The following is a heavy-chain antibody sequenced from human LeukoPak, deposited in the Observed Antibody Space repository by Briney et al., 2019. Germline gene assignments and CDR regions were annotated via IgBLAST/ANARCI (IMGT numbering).Heavy chain of an antibody. CDR1: GFTFSSYG. D-gene: IGHD3-22*01. CDR2: IWYDGSNK. CDR3: ARGYYYDSSGAFDI. Sequence: GRSLRLSCAVSGFTFSSYGMHWVRQAPGKGLEWVAVIWYDGSNKYYADSVKGRFTISRDNSKNTLYLQMNSLRAEDTAVYYCARGYYYDSSGAFDIWGQGTMVTVSS. V-gene: IGHV3-33*01. J-gene: IGHJ3*02.